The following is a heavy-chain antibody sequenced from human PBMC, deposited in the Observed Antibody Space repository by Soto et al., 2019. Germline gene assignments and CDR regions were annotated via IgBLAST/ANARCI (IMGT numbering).Heavy chain of an antibody. CDR2: INADYGNT. CDR1: GYTFYSHS. Sequence: QAQLVQSGAEVKKPGASVKVSCKASGYTFYSHSISWVRQAPGQGLEWMGRINADYGNTQYAQKFRGRVTMTTDTSTTTVYMELTNLISDDTAVYYCARCIQGDYYYGMDGWGQGTTGTVSS. D-gene: IGHD5-18*01. CDR3: ARCIQGDYYYGMDG. J-gene: IGHJ6*02. V-gene: IGHV1-18*01.